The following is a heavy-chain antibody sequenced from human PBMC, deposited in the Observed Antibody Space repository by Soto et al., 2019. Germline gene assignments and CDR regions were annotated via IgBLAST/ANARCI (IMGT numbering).Heavy chain of an antibody. Sequence: GAALKISCKGAGYSFTSYWIGWVRQTPGKGLEWSGIIYPGDTYTRYSQSIHGQVTISADKSISTAYLQWSSLKAADAAMYYCTRLRGIAARPIDSFDYWGQGTLVTVSS. J-gene: IGHJ4*02. D-gene: IGHD6-6*01. CDR1: GYSFTSYW. CDR3: TRLRGIAARPIDSFDY. CDR2: IYPGDTYT. V-gene: IGHV5-51*01.